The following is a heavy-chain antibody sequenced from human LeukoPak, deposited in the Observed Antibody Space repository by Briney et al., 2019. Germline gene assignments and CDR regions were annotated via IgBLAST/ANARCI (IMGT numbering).Heavy chain of an antibody. CDR2: IYHSGST. J-gene: IGHJ4*02. Sequence: SETLSLTCAVSGGSISSGGYSWSSIRQPPGKGLEWIGYIYHSGSTYYNPSLKSRVTISVDRSKNQFSLKLSSVTAADTAVYYCARAYYGSGSYSFDYWGQGTLVTVSS. CDR1: GGSISSGGYS. CDR3: ARAYYGSGSYSFDY. D-gene: IGHD3-10*01. V-gene: IGHV4-30-2*01.